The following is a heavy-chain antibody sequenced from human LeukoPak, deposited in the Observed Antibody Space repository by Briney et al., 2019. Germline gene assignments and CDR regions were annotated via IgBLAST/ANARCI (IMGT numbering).Heavy chain of an antibody. CDR1: GYTFTGYY. CDR2: INPNSGGT. CDR3: ASRYGDYRAFDI. Sequence: GASVTVPCQASGYTFTGYYMLWVRQAPGQGLEWMGWINPNSGGTNYAQKFQGRVTMTRDTSISTPYMELSRLRSDDTAVYYCASRYGDYRAFDICGQGTMVTVSS. J-gene: IGHJ3*02. V-gene: IGHV1-2*02. D-gene: IGHD4-17*01.